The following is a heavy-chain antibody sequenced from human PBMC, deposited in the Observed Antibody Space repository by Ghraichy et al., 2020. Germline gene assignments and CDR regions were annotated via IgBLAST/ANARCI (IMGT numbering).Heavy chain of an antibody. J-gene: IGHJ6*02. V-gene: IGHV4-59*01. Sequence: SETLSLTCTVSGGSISSYYWSWIRQPPGKGLEWIGYIYYSGSTNYNPSLKSRVTISVDTSKNQFSLKLSSVTAADTAVYYCARDRAPLFNYYDSSGQDYYYYYGMDVWGQGTTVTVSS. CDR3: ARDRAPLFNYYDSSGQDYYYYYGMDV. CDR2: IYYSGST. D-gene: IGHD3-22*01. CDR1: GGSISSYY.